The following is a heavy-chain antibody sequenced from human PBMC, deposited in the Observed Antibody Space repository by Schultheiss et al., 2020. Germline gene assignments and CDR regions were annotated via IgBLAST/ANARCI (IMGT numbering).Heavy chain of an antibody. V-gene: IGHV3-23*01. CDR2: ISGSGGST. Sequence: GGSLRLSCATSQFTFSNYAMSWVRQAPGKGLEWVSAISGSGGSTYYADSVKGRFTISRDNSKNTLYLQMNSLRAEDTAVYYCAKGGYCSSTSCYYYYGMDVWGQGTTVTVSS. CDR1: QFTFSNYA. D-gene: IGHD2-2*01. CDR3: AKGGYCSSTSCYYYYGMDV. J-gene: IGHJ6*02.